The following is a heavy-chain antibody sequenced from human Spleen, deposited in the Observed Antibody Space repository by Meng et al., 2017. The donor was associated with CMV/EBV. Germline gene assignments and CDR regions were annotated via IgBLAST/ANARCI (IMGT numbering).Heavy chain of an antibody. CDR3: ARDATLPDY. D-gene: IGHD2-15*01. J-gene: IGHJ4*02. Sequence: GGSLRLSCAASGFTFSSYGMHWVRQAPGKGLEWVAFIRYDGSNKYYADSVKGRFTISRDNSKNTLFLQMHSLRAEDTAVYYCARDATLPDYWGQGTLVTVSS. V-gene: IGHV3-30*02. CDR2: IRYDGSNK. CDR1: GFTFSSYG.